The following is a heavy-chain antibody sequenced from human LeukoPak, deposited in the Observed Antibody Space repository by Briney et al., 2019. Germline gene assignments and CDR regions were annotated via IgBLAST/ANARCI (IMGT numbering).Heavy chain of an antibody. CDR3: ARGGGYYDSSGYSFDY. D-gene: IGHD3-22*01. Sequence: WASVTVSFKASGGTFSSYAISWVRQAPGQGLEWMGGIIPIFGTANYAQKFQGRVTITADKSTSTAYMELSSLRSEDTVVYYCARGGGYYDSSGYSFDYWGQGTLVTVSS. V-gene: IGHV1-69*06. CDR2: IIPIFGTA. CDR1: GGTFSSYA. J-gene: IGHJ4*02.